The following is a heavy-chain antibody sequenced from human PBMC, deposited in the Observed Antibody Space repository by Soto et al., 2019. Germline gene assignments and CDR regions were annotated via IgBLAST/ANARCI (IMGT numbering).Heavy chain of an antibody. CDR3: ATDWSSTSCYRGGYYDSSGYSDFDY. CDR2: LYSGGTAT. V-gene: IGHV3-23*03. D-gene: IGHD3-22*01. CDR1: GFSISDNY. Sequence: GGSLRLSCAASGFSISDNYMTWVRQAPGKGLEWVSVLYSGGTATSYADSVKGRFTVSRDTSKNTLYLQMDSLRAEDTAVYYCATDWSSTSCYRGGYYDSSGYSDFDYWGQGTLVTVSS. J-gene: IGHJ4*02.